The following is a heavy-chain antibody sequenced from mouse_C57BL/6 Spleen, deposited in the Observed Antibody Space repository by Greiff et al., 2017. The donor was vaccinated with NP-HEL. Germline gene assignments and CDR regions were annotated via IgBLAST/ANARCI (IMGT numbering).Heavy chain of an antibody. CDR1: GFTFSDYG. CDR3: ARSVTTEFAY. Sequence: EVQRVESGGGLVKPGGSLKLSCAASGFTFSDYGMHWVRQAPEKGLEWVAYISSGSSTIYYADTVKGRFTISRDNAKNTLFLQMTSLRSEDTAMYYCARSVTTEFAYWGQGTLVTVSA. V-gene: IGHV5-17*01. J-gene: IGHJ3*01. D-gene: IGHD2-2*01. CDR2: ISSGSSTI.